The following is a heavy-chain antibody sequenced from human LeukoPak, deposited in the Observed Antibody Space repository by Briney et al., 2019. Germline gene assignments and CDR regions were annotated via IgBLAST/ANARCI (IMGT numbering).Heavy chain of an antibody. CDR3: ARRAYCGGDCYSFDY. J-gene: IGHJ4*02. V-gene: IGHV4-59*13. D-gene: IGHD2-21*02. CDR1: GGSISSYY. CDR2: IYYSGTT. Sequence: SETPSLTCTVSGGSISSYYWSWIRQPPGKGLEWIGYIYYSGTTNYDPSLKSRVTISVDTSKNQFSLKLSSVTAADTAVYYCARRAYCGGDCYSFDYWGQGTLVTVSS.